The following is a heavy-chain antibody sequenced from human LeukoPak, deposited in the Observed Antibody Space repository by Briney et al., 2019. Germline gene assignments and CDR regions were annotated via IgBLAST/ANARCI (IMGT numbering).Heavy chain of an antibody. CDR1: SGPISSYY. J-gene: IGHJ1*01. CDR2: NYYSGST. V-gene: IGHV4-59*01. Sequence: SETLSLTCTVWSGPISSYYWMWIPQPPGKGLEWIGYNYYSGSTNYNPSLKSRVTMSVDTSKDQFSRKLSSVTAADTAVYYCAREVAAGTGYFQHWGQGSLVTVSS. D-gene: IGHD6-13*01. CDR3: AREVAAGTGYFQH.